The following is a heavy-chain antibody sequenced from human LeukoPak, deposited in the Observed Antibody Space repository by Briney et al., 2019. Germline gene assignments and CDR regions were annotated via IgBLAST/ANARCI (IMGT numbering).Heavy chain of an antibody. CDR1: GFTFSSYA. V-gene: IGHV3-30-3*01. J-gene: IGHJ6*02. Sequence: GGSLRLSCAASGFTFSSYAMHWVRQAPGKGLEWVAVISYDGSNKYYADSVKGRFTISRDNAKNSLYLQMNSLRDEDTAVYYCAREPRPSGDYYYYYGIDVWGQGTTVTVS. D-gene: IGHD3-10*01. CDR2: ISYDGSNK. CDR3: AREPRPSGDYYYYYGIDV.